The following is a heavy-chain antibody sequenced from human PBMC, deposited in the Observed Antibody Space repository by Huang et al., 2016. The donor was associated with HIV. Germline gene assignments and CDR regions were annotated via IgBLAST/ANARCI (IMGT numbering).Heavy chain of an antibody. V-gene: IGHV1-3*01. Sequence: QVHLVQSGPEVKKPGASVKVSCKASGYNFTSRGLHWVRQAPGQRLEWMGYINPGKGNNKYSPKFQDRVTLTRDISANTAYMQLSRLTSEDTAVYYCASGQRMRESDIVATIPVSWGQGALVTVSS. CDR3: ASGQRMRESDIVATIPVS. J-gene: IGHJ5*02. D-gene: IGHD5-12*01. CDR1: GYNFTSRG. CDR2: INPGKGNN.